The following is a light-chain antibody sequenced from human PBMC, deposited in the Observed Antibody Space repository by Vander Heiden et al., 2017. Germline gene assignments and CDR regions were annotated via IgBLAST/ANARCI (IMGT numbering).Light chain of an antibody. CDR2: GAS. Sequence: EIVMPQSPATLSVSPRERATLRCRASQSVSGTLAWYQQKPGQAPRLLIYGASTRATGIPARFSGSGSGTEFTLTISSLQSEDFAVYYCQQYTNWPPELTFGGGTKVEIK. CDR1: QSVSGT. CDR3: QQYTNWPPELT. J-gene: IGKJ4*01. V-gene: IGKV3-15*01.